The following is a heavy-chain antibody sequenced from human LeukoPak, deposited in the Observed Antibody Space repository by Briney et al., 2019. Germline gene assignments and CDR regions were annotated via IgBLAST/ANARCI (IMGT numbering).Heavy chain of an antibody. Sequence: ESLQISCKGSGYSFSSYWIAWVRQVPGKGLEWMGIIFPGDSDIRYSPSFQGQVTISADNSISTAYLQWRSLRASDTAMYYCARRQGCSSTSCPPDYWGQGTLASVSP. CDR1: GYSFSSYW. D-gene: IGHD2-2*01. CDR3: ARRQGCSSTSCPPDY. J-gene: IGHJ4*02. V-gene: IGHV5-51*01. CDR2: IFPGDSDI.